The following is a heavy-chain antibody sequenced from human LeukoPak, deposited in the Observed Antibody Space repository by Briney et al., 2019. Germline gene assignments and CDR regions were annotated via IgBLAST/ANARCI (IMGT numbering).Heavy chain of an antibody. CDR1: GSTFSNYG. J-gene: IGHJ6*02. D-gene: IGHD3-16*01. Sequence: PGRSLRLSCTASGSTFSNYGMHWVRQAPGKGLEWVAVMWVWNDGSNEYYADSVKGRFTIARDNSKNTLYLQMVSLRAEDTADYYCARDRFPHDDAHYGMDVWGQGTTVTVSS. V-gene: IGHV3-33*01. CDR2: MWVWNDGSNE. CDR3: ARDRFPHDDAHYGMDV.